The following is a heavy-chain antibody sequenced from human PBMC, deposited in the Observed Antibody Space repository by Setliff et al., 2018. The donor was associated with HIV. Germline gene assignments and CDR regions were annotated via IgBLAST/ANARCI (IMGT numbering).Heavy chain of an antibody. CDR3: ATGAWDH. Sequence: GASVKVSCKVSGYTLKELSMHWVRQAPGKGLEWMGGFDPEDGEAIYAQKFQGRVTMTEDTSTDTGYMELSSLTSDDTAVYFCATGAWDHWGQGTLVPSPQ. CDR1: GYTLKELS. V-gene: IGHV1-24*01. J-gene: IGHJ4*02. CDR2: FDPEDGEA.